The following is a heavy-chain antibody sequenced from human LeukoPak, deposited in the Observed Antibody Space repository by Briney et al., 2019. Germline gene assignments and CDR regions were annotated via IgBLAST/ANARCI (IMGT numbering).Heavy chain of an antibody. CDR2: ISSSSSYI. D-gene: IGHD3-22*01. Sequence: GRSLRLSCAASGFTFSSYAMNWVRQAPGKGLEWVSPISSSSSYIYYADSVKGRFTISRDNAKNSLYLQMNSLRAEDTAVYYCASYDSSGYDAFDIWGQGTMVTVSS. CDR1: GFTFSSYA. J-gene: IGHJ3*02. CDR3: ASYDSSGYDAFDI. V-gene: IGHV3-21*01.